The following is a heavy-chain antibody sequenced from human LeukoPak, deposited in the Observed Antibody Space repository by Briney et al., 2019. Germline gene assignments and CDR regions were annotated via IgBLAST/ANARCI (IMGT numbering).Heavy chain of an antibody. Sequence: SETLSLTCTVSGGSLSSGTHYWNWIRLPPGKGLEWIGCIYYSGSTNYNPSLKSRVTISVDTSKNQFSLKLSSVTAADTAVYYCARDPYYYDSSGSKGLDYWGQGTLVTVSS. CDR1: GGSLSSGTHY. J-gene: IGHJ4*02. CDR3: ARDPYYYDSSGSKGLDY. D-gene: IGHD3-22*01. CDR2: IYYSGST. V-gene: IGHV4-61*01.